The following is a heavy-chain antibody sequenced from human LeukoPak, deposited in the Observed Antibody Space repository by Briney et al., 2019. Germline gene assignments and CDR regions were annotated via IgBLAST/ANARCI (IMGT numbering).Heavy chain of an antibody. CDR3: ARTMVRGAQNWFDP. V-gene: IGHV3-66*01. Sequence: GGSLRLSCAASGFTVSSNYMSWVRQAPGKGLEWVSVIYSGGSTYYADSVKGRFTISRDNSKNTLYLQMNSLRAEDTAVHYCARTMVRGAQNWFDPWGQGTLVTVSS. CDR1: GFTVSSNY. CDR2: IYSGGST. J-gene: IGHJ5*02. D-gene: IGHD3-10*01.